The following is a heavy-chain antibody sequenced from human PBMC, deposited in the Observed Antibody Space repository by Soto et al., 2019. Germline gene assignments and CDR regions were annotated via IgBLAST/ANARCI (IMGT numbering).Heavy chain of an antibody. D-gene: IGHD3-16*01. V-gene: IGHV3-15*07. J-gene: IGHJ6*02. CDR3: TTVGGYYYYGMDV. Sequence: EVQLVESGGGLVKPGGSLRLSCAASGFTFSNAWMNWVRQAPGKGLEWVGRIKSKTDGGTTDYAAPVKGRFTISRDDSKHTLHLQMTSLKTEDTAVYYCTTVGGYYYYGMDVWGQGTTVTVSS. CDR1: GFTFSNAW. CDR2: IKSKTDGGTT.